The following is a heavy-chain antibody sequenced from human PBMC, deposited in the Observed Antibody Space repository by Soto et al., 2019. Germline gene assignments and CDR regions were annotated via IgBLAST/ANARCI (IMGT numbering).Heavy chain of an antibody. CDR2: ISYDGNTK. V-gene: IGHV3-30-3*01. Sequence: QVQLVESGGGVVQPGRSLRLSCAASGFIFSGYAMHWVRQAPGKGLEWVAVISYDGNTKYYADSVKGRFTVSRDNSRNTLYGQMNKLSAEDAAMYYWEKEPRACEIDYWGQGTLVNVYS. CDR1: GFIFSGYA. CDR3: EKEPRACEIDY. J-gene: IGHJ4*02.